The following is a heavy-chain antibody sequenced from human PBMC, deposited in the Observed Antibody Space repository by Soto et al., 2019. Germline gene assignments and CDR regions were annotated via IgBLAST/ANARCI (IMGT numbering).Heavy chain of an antibody. CDR3: ARSYYDGRAYPGFDY. V-gene: IGHV3-48*02. CDR1: GSPSSLYS. J-gene: IGHJ4*02. CDR2: MTTSGRTI. D-gene: IGHD3-22*01. Sequence: PGGSLRPSFPASGSPSSLYSMNWAGKAPGKGLEWLSYMTTSGRTIYYADSVKGRFTISRDNAKNSVYLQMNSLRDDDTAVYYCARSYYDGRAYPGFDYWGQGTLVTVSS.